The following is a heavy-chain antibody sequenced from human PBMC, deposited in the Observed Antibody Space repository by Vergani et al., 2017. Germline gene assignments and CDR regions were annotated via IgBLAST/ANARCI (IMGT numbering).Heavy chain of an antibody. D-gene: IGHD3-22*01. CDR3: ARRRDYYDSSGYYHAGWFDP. V-gene: IGHV4-39*01. CDR1: GVSISSSSYY. Sequence: QLQLQESGPGLVKPSETLSLTCTVSGVSISSSSYYWGWIRQPPGKGLEWIGSIYYSGSTYYNPSLKSRVTISVDTSKNQFSLKLSSVTAADTAVYYCARRRDYYDSSGYYHAGWFDPWGQGTLVTVSS. J-gene: IGHJ5*02. CDR2: IYYSGST.